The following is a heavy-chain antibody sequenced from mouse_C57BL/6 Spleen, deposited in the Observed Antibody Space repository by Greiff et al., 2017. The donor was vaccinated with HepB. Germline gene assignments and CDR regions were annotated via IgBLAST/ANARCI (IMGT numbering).Heavy chain of an antibody. J-gene: IGHJ3*01. V-gene: IGHV1-64*01. CDR2: IHPNSGST. Sequence: QVQLQQSGAELVKPGASVKLSCKASGYTFTSYWMHWVKQRPGQGLEWIGMIHPNSGSTNYNEKFKSKATLTVDKSSSTAYMQLSSLTSEDSAVYYCARWGYYGSGAYWGQGTLVTVSA. CDR3: ARWGYYGSGAY. D-gene: IGHD1-1*01. CDR1: GYTFTSYW.